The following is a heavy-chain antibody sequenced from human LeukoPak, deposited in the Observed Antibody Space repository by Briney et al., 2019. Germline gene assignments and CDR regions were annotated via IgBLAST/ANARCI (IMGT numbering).Heavy chain of an antibody. Sequence: GGSLRLSCAASGFTFSSYSMNWVRQAPGKGLEWVSSISSSSSYIYYADSVKGRFTISRDNAKNSLYLQMNSLRAEDTAVYYCARDRRYYYDSSGWRYFDYWGQGTLVTVSS. D-gene: IGHD3-22*01. CDR1: GFTFSSYS. V-gene: IGHV3-21*04. CDR3: ARDRRYYYDSSGWRYFDY. J-gene: IGHJ4*02. CDR2: ISSSSSYI.